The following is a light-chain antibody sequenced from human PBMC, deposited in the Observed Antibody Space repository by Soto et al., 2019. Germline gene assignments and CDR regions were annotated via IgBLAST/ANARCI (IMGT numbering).Light chain of an antibody. CDR2: EVT. J-gene: IGLJ1*01. Sequence: QSVLTQPASVSGSPGQSITISCTGASSDIGGYNYVSWYQHHPGKAPKLLIYEVTNRPSGVSNRFSGSKSGKTASLTISGLQAEDEADYYCSSYTTSGSLFYVFGTGTKGTVL. CDR3: SSYTTSGSLFYV. V-gene: IGLV2-14*01. CDR1: SSDIGGYNY.